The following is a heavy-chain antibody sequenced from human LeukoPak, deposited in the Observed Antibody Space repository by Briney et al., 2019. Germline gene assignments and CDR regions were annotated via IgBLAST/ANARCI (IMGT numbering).Heavy chain of an antibody. CDR2: INHSGST. Sequence: PSETLSLTCAVYGGSFSGYYWSWIRQPPGKGLEWLGEINHSGSTNYNPSLKSRVTISVDTSKNQFSLKLSSVTAADTAVYYCARSEGDWDDSSGLDYWGQGTLVTVSS. D-gene: IGHD3-22*01. CDR1: GGSFSGYY. V-gene: IGHV4-34*01. CDR3: ARSEGDWDDSSGLDY. J-gene: IGHJ4*02.